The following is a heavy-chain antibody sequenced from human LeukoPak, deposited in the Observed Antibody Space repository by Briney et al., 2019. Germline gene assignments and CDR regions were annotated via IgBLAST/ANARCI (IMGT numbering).Heavy chain of an antibody. Sequence: GGSLRLSRAASGFTFSSYAMHWVRQAPGKGLEWVAVISYDGGNKYYADSVKGRFTISRDNSKNTLYLQMNSLRAEDTAVYYCAREQHTTYDYWGQGTLVTVSS. D-gene: IGHD6-13*01. CDR2: ISYDGGNK. J-gene: IGHJ4*02. CDR3: AREQHTTYDY. V-gene: IGHV3-30-3*01. CDR1: GFTFSSYA.